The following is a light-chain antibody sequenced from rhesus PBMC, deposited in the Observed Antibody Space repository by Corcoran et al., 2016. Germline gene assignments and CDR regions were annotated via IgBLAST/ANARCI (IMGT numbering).Light chain of an antibody. Sequence: DIQMTQSPSSLSASVGDTVTITCRASQGISSWLAWYQQKPGKAPKLLIYKASSLQSGVPSRFSVSGSGTDFTLTISSLQSEDFATYYCQQYSSRPPTFGPGTKLDIK. CDR1: QGISSW. V-gene: IGKV1-22*01. J-gene: IGKJ3*01. CDR3: QQYSSRPPT. CDR2: KAS.